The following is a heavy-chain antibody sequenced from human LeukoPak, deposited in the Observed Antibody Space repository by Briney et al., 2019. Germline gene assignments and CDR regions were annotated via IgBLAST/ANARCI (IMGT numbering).Heavy chain of an antibody. CDR3: ARRYKTYYYDSSGYYRGVYYFDY. D-gene: IGHD3-22*01. CDR1: GGSFSGYY. J-gene: IGHJ4*02. V-gene: IGHV4-34*01. CDR2: INHSGST. Sequence: SETLSLTCAVYGGSFSGYYWSWIRQPPGKGLEWIGEINHSGSTNYNPSLKSRVTISVDTSKNQFSLKLSSVTAADTAVYYCARRYKTYYYDSSGYYRGVYYFDYWGQGTLVTVSS.